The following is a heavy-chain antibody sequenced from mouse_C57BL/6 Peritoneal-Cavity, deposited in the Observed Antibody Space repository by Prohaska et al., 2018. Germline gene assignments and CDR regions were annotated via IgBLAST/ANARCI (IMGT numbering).Heavy chain of an antibody. J-gene: IGHJ1*03. CDR1: GFTFSGFW. Sequence: EVQLLETGGGLVQPGGSRGLSCEGSGFTFSGFWMSWVHQTPGKTMEWIGDINSDGSSINYAPSIKDRLTIFRDNDKSTLYLQMSNVRSEDTATYFCMRYGNYWYYDVWGTGTTVTVSS. CDR3: MRYGNYWYYDV. D-gene: IGHD2-1*01. CDR2: INSDGSSI. V-gene: IGHV11-2*01.